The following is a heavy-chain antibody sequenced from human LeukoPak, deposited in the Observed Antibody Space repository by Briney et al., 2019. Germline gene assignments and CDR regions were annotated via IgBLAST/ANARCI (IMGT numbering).Heavy chain of an antibody. Sequence: PSETLSLTCNVSGGSISSYYWSWIRQPPGKGLEWIGYIYYGSTNYNPSLKSRVTISVDTSKNQFSLKLSSVTAADTAVYYCARQESGTWFDPWGQGTLVTVSS. CDR3: ARQESGTWFDP. V-gene: IGHV4-59*08. J-gene: IGHJ5*02. CDR1: GGSISSYY. D-gene: IGHD1-14*01. CDR2: IYYGST.